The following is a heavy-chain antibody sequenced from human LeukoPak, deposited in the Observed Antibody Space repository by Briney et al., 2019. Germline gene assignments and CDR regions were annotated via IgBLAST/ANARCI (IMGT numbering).Heavy chain of an antibody. D-gene: IGHD3-16*01. CDR2: INHNGNVN. J-gene: IGHJ6*02. CDR1: GLTFSNFA. Sequence: GGSLRLSCAASGLTFSNFAMNWARQAPGEGLEWVASINHNGNVNYYVDSVKGRFTISRDNAKNSLYLQMSNLRAEDTAVYFCARGGGLDVWGQGATVTVSS. V-gene: IGHV3-7*03. CDR3: ARGGGLDV.